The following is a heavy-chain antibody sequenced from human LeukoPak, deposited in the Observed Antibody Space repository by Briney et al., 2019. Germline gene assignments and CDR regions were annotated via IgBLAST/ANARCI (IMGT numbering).Heavy chain of an antibody. CDR1: GGSISSSHYY. V-gene: IGHV4-61*02. CDR2: IYTSGST. CDR3: ARDRWGIAAAGRDY. Sequence: SETLSLTCTVSGGSISSSHYYWSWIRQPAGKGLEWIGRIYTSGSTKYNPSLKSRVTISLDTSKNQYSLRVTSVTASDTAVYYCARDRWGIAAAGRDYWGQGTLVTVSS. J-gene: IGHJ4*02. D-gene: IGHD6-13*01.